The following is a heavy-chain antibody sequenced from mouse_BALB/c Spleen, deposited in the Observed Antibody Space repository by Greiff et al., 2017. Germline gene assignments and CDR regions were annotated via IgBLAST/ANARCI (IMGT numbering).Heavy chain of an antibody. CDR2: IWGDGST. V-gene: IGHV2-6-7*01. CDR3: ATYYGYPWFAY. J-gene: IGHJ3*01. CDR1: GFSLTGYG. Sequence: VQGVESGPGLVAPSQSLSITCTVSGFSLTGYGVNWVRQPPGKGLEWLGMIWGDGSTDYNSALKSRLSISKDNSKSQVFLKMNSLQTDDTARYYCATYYGYPWFAYWGQGTLVTVSA. D-gene: IGHD2-14*01.